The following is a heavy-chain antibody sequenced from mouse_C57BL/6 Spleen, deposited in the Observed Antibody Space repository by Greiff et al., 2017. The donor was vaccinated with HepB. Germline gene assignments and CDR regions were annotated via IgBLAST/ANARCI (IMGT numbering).Heavy chain of an antibody. D-gene: IGHD2-5*01. CDR1: GYTFTSYW. Sequence: VQLQQPGAELVRPGTSVKLSCKASGYTFTSYWMNWVKQRPGQGLEWIGVIDPSDSYTNYNQKFKGKATLTVDTSSSTAYMQLSSLTSEDSAVYYCARWGEQSNPGDMDYWGQGTTVTVSS. J-gene: IGHJ4*01. CDR3: ARWGEQSNPGDMDY. CDR2: IDPSDSYT. V-gene: IGHV1-59*01.